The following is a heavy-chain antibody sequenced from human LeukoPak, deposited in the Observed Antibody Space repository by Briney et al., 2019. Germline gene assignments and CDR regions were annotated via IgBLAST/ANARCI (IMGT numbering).Heavy chain of an antibody. J-gene: IGHJ5*02. V-gene: IGHV6-1*01. CDR1: GDSVSSXXAA. CDR2: TYYRSKWYN. Sequence: SQTLSLTCAISGDSVSSXXAAWNWIRQSPSXGXXXXXXTYYRSKWYNDYAVSVKSRITINPDTSKNQFSLQLNSVTPEDTAVYYCAGRYSGYDYWFDPWGQGTLVTVSS. D-gene: IGHD5-12*01. CDR3: AGRYSGYDYWFDP.